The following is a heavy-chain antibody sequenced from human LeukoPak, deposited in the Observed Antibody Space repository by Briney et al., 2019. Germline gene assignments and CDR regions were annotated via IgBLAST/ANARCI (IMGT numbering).Heavy chain of an antibody. V-gene: IGHV3-30*02. Sequence: PGGSLRLSCAASGFTFSAYGMHWVRQAPGKGLEWVAFIRYDGSKSYFADSVKGRFALSRDNSKNTLYLQMSSLRPEDTAVYFCAKVGGSGSYFAFDIWGQGTMVTVSS. J-gene: IGHJ3*02. CDR3: AKVGGSGSYFAFDI. CDR2: IRYDGSKS. CDR1: GFTFSAYG. D-gene: IGHD1-26*01.